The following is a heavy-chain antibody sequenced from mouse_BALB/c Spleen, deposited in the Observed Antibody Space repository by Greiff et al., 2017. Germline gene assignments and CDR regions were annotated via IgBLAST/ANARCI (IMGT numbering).Heavy chain of an antibody. CDR2: IWSGGST. D-gene: IGHD2-10*01. CDR3: ARNIAYYGAWYFDV. J-gene: IGHJ1*01. Sequence: VQLKESGPGLVQPSQSLSITCTVSGFSLTSYGVHWVRQSPGKGLEWLGVIWSGGSTDYNAAFISRLSISKDNSKSQVFFKMNSLQADDTAIYYCARNIAYYGAWYFDVWGAGTTVTVSS. CDR1: GFSLTSYG. V-gene: IGHV2-4-1*01.